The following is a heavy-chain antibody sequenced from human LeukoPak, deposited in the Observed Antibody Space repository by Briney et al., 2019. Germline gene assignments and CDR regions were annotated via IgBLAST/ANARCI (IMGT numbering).Heavy chain of an antibody. D-gene: IGHD3-22*01. J-gene: IGHJ4*02. CDR1: GYTFTHYY. Sequence: ASVTVSCKTFGYTFTHYYIHWVRQAPGRGLEWMGRINPGDGSTVYAQKFQGRVTITADKSTSTAYMGLSSLRSEDTAVYYCNYYDSSGYYYPLDYWGQGTLVTVSS. CDR3: NYYDSSGYYYPLDY. V-gene: IGHV1-46*01. CDR2: INPGDGST.